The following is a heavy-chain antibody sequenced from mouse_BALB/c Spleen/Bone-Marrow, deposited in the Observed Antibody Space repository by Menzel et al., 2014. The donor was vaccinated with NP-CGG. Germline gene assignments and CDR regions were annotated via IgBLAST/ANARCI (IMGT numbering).Heavy chain of an antibody. J-gene: IGHJ1*01. CDR1: GFTFSSFG. D-gene: IGHD2-10*02. V-gene: IGHV5-17*02. CDR2: ISSGSSTI. Sequence: EVHLVESGGGLVQPGGSRKLSCAASGFTFSSFGMHWVRQAPEKGLEWVAYISSGSSTIYYADTVKGRFTISRDNPKKPFFRKLPSQRFEAPAIYSCEREYDTPFAPWYFVFGGPGTPFPPPS. CDR3: EREYDTPFAPWYFVF.